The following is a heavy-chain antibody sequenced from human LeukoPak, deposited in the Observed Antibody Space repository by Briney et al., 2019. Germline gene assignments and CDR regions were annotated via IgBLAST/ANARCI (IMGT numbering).Heavy chain of an antibody. CDR2: ISSSSSYI. J-gene: IGHJ4*02. Sequence: PGGSLRLSCAASAFTFSSYSMNWVRQAPGKGLEWVSSISSSSSYIYYADSVKGQFTISRDNAKNSLYLQMNSLRAEDTAVYYCAKASAMIVVVSKHFDYWGQGTLVTVSS. D-gene: IGHD3-22*01. CDR3: AKASAMIVVVSKHFDY. CDR1: AFTFSSYS. V-gene: IGHV3-21*04.